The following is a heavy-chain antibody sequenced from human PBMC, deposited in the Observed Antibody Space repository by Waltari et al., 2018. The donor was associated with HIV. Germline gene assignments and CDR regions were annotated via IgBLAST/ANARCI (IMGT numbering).Heavy chain of an antibody. J-gene: IGHJ6*02. CDR1: GGIFSSNG. CDR2: FIPIVGTP. V-gene: IGHV1-69*01. CDR3: ARRFTWNKSYYYYGLAV. D-gene: IGHD3-10*01. Sequence: QVQLVQSGAELKKPGSSVKVSCRASGGIFSSNGITWVRQAPGQGLEWMGGFIPIVGTPNYAQKFQGRVTITADESTGTAYMELRSLRSEDTAVYYCARRFTWNKSYYYYGLAVWGQGTTVTVSS.